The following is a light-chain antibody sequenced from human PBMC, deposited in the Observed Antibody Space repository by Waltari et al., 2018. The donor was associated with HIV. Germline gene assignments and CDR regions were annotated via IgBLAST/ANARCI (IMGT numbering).Light chain of an antibody. J-gene: IGLJ2*01. CDR3: QVRDSSSDHVV. CDR1: NIGSKN. V-gene: IGLV3-21*04. CDR2: YDS. Sequence: SYVLTQPPSVSVAPGKTARITCGGTNIGSKNVHWYQQRPGQAPVLVIYYDSDRPSGIPERFSGSNSGNTATLTISRVEAGDEADYYCQVRDSSSDHVVFGGGTELTVL.